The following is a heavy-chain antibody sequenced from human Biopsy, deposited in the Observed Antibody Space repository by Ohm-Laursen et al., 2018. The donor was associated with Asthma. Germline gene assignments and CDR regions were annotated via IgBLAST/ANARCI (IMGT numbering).Heavy chain of an antibody. V-gene: IGHV1-69*13. D-gene: IGHD7-27*01. CDR1: GGTFSSYA. J-gene: IGHJ4*02. CDR3: ARSSHINWGGYFDY. Sequence: ASVKVSCKASGGTFSSYAISWVRQAPGQGLERMGGIIPIFGTANYAQKFQGRVTITADESTSTAYMELSSLRSEDTAVYYCARSSHINWGGYFDYWGQGTLVTVSS. CDR2: IIPIFGTA.